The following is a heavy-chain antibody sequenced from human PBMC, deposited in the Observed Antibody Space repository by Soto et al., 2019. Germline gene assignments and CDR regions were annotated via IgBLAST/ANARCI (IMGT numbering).Heavy chain of an antibody. V-gene: IGHV1-18*01. CDR1: GYTFTSYG. CDR2: ISAYNGNT. D-gene: IGHD5-18*01. CDR3: ARGIQLWPITYYFDY. Sequence: ASVKVSCKASGYTFTSYGISWVRQDPGQGLEWMGWISAYNGNTNYAQKLQGRVTMATDTSTSTAYMELRSLRSDDTAVYYCARGIQLWPITYYFDYWGQGTLVTVSS. J-gene: IGHJ4*02.